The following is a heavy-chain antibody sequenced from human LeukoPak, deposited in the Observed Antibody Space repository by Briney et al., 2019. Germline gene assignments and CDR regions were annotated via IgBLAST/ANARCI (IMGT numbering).Heavy chain of an antibody. D-gene: IGHD1-26*01. V-gene: IGHV4-39*01. CDR1: GGSISSSSYY. CDR3: ARHGSGYRGSYYPDP. J-gene: IGHJ5*02. CDR2: IYYSGST. Sequence: PSETLSLTCTVSGGSISSSSYYWGWIRQPPGKGLEWIGSIYYSGSTYYNPSLKSRVTISVDTSKNQFSPKLSSVTAADTAVYYCARHGSGYRGSYYPDPWGQGTLVTVSS.